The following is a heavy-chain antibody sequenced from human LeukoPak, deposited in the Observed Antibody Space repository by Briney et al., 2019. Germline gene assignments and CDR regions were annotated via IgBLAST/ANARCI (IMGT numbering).Heavy chain of an antibody. CDR2: ISSSSSYI. Sequence: GGSLRLSCAASGFTFSSYMMTWVRQAPGKGLEWVSSISSSSSYIYYADSVKGRFTISRDNAKNTLYLQMNSLGAEDTAMYYCARVLSSGWYKNWFDPWGQGTLVTVSS. V-gene: IGHV3-21*01. J-gene: IGHJ5*02. CDR1: GFTFSSYM. CDR3: ARVLSSGWYKNWFDP. D-gene: IGHD6-19*01.